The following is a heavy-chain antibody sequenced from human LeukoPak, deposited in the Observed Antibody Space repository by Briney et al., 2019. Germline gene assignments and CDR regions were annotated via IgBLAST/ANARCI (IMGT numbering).Heavy chain of an antibody. CDR1: GYTFTSYG. CDR2: ISAYNGDA. V-gene: IGHV1-18*01. Sequence: ASVKVSCKASGYTFTSYGISWVRQAPGQGLEWMGWISAYNGDANYAQKLQGRVTMTTDTSTSTAYMELRSLRSDDTAVYYCARSLTTRTSNTISLDYWGQGTLVTVSS. CDR3: ARSLTTRTSNTISLDY. J-gene: IGHJ4*02. D-gene: IGHD3-9*01.